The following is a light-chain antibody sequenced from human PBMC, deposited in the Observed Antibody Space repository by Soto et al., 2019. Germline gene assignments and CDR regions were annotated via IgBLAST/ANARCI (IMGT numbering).Light chain of an antibody. V-gene: IGKV3-20*01. Sequence: PGERATLSCRASQSISATYLAWYHQKPGQAPRLLIYGASSRATGIPDRFSGSGSGTDFTLTISRLEPEDFAVYYCQQYGSSPWTFGQGTKVEIK. CDR1: QSISATY. CDR3: QQYGSSPWT. J-gene: IGKJ1*01. CDR2: GAS.